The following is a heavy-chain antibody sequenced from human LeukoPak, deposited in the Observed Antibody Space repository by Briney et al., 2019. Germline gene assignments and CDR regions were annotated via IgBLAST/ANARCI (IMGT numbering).Heavy chain of an antibody. Sequence: PGGSLRLSCAASGFTFSSYGMSWVRQPPGKGLEWVAHIKQDGSEKYYVNSVKGRFTISRDNAKNSLYLQMNSLRAEDTAVYYCARPDYGDYVILDAFDIWGQGTMVTVSS. CDR1: GFTFSSYG. CDR2: IKQDGSEK. CDR3: ARPDYGDYVILDAFDI. J-gene: IGHJ3*02. V-gene: IGHV3-7*03. D-gene: IGHD4-17*01.